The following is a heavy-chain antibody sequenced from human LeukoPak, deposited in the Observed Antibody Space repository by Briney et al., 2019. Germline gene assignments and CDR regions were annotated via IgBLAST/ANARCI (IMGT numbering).Heavy chain of an antibody. D-gene: IGHD3-16*01. CDR3: ARDAYTSASDS. CDR2: LSPEGSDK. J-gene: IGHJ5*01. V-gene: IGHV3-7*01. Sequence: GGSLRLSRAASGFSFRTYWMTWVRQAPGKGLEWVANLSPEGSDKFYVDSVKGRFTIFRDNAKGSVYLQMSSLRVEDTAVYYCARDAYTSASDSWGQGTLVSVSS. CDR1: GFSFRTYW.